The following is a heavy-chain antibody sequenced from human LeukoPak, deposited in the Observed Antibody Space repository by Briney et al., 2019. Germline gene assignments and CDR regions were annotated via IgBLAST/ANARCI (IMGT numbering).Heavy chain of an antibody. Sequence: ASVKVSCKVSGYTLTELSMHWVRQAPGKGLEWMGGFDPEDGETIYAQKFQGRVTMTEDTSTDTAYMELSSLRSEDTAVYYCATAEITMVRGAKYYFDYWGQGTLVTVSS. J-gene: IGHJ4*02. D-gene: IGHD3-10*01. CDR2: FDPEDGET. CDR3: ATAEITMVRGAKYYFDY. CDR1: GYTLTELS. V-gene: IGHV1-24*01.